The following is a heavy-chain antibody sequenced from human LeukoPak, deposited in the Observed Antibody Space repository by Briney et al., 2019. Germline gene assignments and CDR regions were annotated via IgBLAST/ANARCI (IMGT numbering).Heavy chain of an antibody. Sequence: SETLSLTCAVYGVSFSDHFWNWIRQPPGKGLEWVGEINHSGTTNYNTSLNSRVTISVDTSKNHFSLKLNSMTAADTAVYYCARKASHFSYGLGAIDYWGQGKLVTVSS. V-gene: IGHV4-34*01. J-gene: IGHJ4*02. CDR1: GVSFSDHF. CDR3: ARKASHFSYGLGAIDY. D-gene: IGHD5-18*01. CDR2: INHSGTT.